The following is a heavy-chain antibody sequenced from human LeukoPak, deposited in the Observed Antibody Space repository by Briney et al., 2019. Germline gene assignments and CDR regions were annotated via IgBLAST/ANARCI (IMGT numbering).Heavy chain of an antibody. D-gene: IGHD1-26*01. CDR1: GFTFSSSA. J-gene: IGHJ3*02. CDR3: ARVQSRWELVNDAFDI. V-gene: IGHV3-23*01. Sequence: PGGSLRLSCAASGFTFSSSAMSWVRQAPGKGLEWVSAISNNGGYTYYADSVKGRLTISRDNSKNTLYLQMNSLRAEDTAVYYCARVQSRWELVNDAFDIWGQGTMVTVSS. CDR2: ISNNGGYT.